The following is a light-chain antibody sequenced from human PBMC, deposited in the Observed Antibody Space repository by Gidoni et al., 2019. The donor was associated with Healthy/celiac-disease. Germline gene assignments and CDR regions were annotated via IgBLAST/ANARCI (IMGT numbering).Light chain of an antibody. V-gene: IGKV1-5*01. CDR2: DAS. CDR3: QQYNSYSPET. Sequence: DIKMTQPPSTLSASVGDRVTITCRASQSISSWLAWYQQKPGKAPKLLIYDASSLESGVPSRFSGSGSGTEFTLTISSLQPDDFATYYCQQYNSYSPETFXQXTKVEIK. J-gene: IGKJ1*01. CDR1: QSISSW.